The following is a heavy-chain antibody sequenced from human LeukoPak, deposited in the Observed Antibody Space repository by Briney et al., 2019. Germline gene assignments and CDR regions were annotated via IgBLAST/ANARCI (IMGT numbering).Heavy chain of an antibody. Sequence: GGSLRLSCAASGFTFSSYGMHWVRQAPGKGLEWVAVIWYDGSNKYYADSVKGRFTISRDNSKNTLYLQMNSLRAEDTAVYYCARGGNATYFDYWGQGTLVTASS. V-gene: IGHV3-33*01. CDR3: ARGGNATYFDY. CDR2: IWYDGSNK. D-gene: IGHD4-23*01. J-gene: IGHJ4*02. CDR1: GFTFSSYG.